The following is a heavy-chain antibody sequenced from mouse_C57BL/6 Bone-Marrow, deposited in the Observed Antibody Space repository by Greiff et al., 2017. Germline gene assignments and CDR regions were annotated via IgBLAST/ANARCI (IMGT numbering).Heavy chain of an antibody. J-gene: IGHJ4*01. CDR3: ARSYDYDDYTMDY. CDR1: GYTFTNYW. V-gene: IGHV1-64*01. CDR2: MHPNGGSP. D-gene: IGHD2-4*01. Sequence: QVQLQQPGAELVKPGASVKLSCKASGYTFTNYWMPWVQQRPGQGLEWIGMMHPNGGSPDYNEKFKSEATLSVDKSSRTAYMELSSLTSEDSAVYYCARSYDYDDYTMDYWGQGTSVTVSS.